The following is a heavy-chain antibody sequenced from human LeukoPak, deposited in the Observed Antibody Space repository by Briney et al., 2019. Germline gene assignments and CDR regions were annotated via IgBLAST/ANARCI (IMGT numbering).Heavy chain of an antibody. V-gene: IGHV3-23*01. CDR2: ISGSGGSP. CDR1: GFTFSSYA. D-gene: IGHD3-9*01. Sequence: GGSLRLSCAASGFTFSSYAMSWVRQAPGKGLEWVSAISGSGGSPYYADSVKGRFTISRDNSKNTLYLQMNSLRAEDTAVYYCAKEGRGYYDILTGSGTYYYFDYWGQGTLVTVSS. J-gene: IGHJ4*02. CDR3: AKEGRGYYDILTGSGTYYYFDY.